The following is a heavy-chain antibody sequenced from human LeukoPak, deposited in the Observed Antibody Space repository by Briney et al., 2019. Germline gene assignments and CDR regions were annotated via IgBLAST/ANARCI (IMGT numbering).Heavy chain of an antibody. CDR2: ISSASGLI. J-gene: IGHJ4*02. D-gene: IGHD3-3*01. CDR1: GFTFNTYA. Sequence: GGSLRLSCAAAGFTFNTYAMNWVRQAPGKGLEWVSYISSASGLIYYADSVKGQFTISRDNAKNSLFLQMNSLRAEDTAMYYCARADAVYDFWSGGDFWGKGTLVTVSS. V-gene: IGHV3-48*01. CDR3: ARADAVYDFWSGGDF.